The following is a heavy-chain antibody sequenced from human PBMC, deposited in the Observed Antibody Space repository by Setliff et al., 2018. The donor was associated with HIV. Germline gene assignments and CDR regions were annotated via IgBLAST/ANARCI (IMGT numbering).Heavy chain of an antibody. CDR2: IYHTGYT. Sequence: PSETLSLTCSVSGASITTYKYHWIRQPPGKGLGWLRYIYHTGYTDYNHSLKSRSTISIDTSKSQYSLKLTSVTAADTAVYYYASTGGFITELFHWGQGALVTVSS. D-gene: IGHD3-22*01. CDR3: ASTGGFITELFH. CDR1: GASITTYK. J-gene: IGHJ4*02. V-gene: IGHV4-59*01.